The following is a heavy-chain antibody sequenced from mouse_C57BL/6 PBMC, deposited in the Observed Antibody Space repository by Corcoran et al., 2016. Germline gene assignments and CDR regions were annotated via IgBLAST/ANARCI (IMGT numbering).Heavy chain of an antibody. CDR1: GYTFTDYY. Sequence: QVQLQQSGPELVKPGASVKISCKASGYTFTDYYINWVKQRPGQGLEWIGWIFHGSGSTYYNEKFKGKATLTVDKYSSTAYMLLSSLTSEDSAVYCCERSVRDSSGLFVYWGQGTTLTVSS. J-gene: IGHJ2*01. D-gene: IGHD3-2*02. V-gene: IGHV1-75*01. CDR2: IFHGSGST. CDR3: ERSVRDSSGLFVY.